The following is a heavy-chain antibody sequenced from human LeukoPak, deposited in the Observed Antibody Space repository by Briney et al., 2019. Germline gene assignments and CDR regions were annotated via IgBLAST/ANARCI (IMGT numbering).Heavy chain of an antibody. J-gene: IGHJ4*02. V-gene: IGHV3-74*01. D-gene: IGHD5-18*01. Sequence: PGGSLRLSCAASGFTLRDYWMHWVRQAPGKGLVWVSHINNDGSTTNYADSVKGRFTISRDNAKNTLYLQLNSLRAEDTAVYYCARGKYSYACDSWGQGTLVIVSS. CDR2: INNDGSTT. CDR1: GFTLRDYW. CDR3: ARGKYSYACDS.